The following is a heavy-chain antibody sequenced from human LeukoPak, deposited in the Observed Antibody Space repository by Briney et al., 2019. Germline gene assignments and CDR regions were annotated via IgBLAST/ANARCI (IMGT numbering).Heavy chain of an antibody. J-gene: IGHJ4*02. CDR3: TTSSIGYTYASY. V-gene: IGHV3-15*01. CDR2: IKSKISGETT. Sequence: GGSLRLSCAASGFTFSNAWMSWVRQAAGRGLEWVGRIKSKISGETTDYAAPVKARFTISRDDSKNTLYLQMNSLKTEDTAVSYCTTSSIGYTYASYWGQGTLVTASS. CDR1: GFTFSNAW. D-gene: IGHD3-16*01.